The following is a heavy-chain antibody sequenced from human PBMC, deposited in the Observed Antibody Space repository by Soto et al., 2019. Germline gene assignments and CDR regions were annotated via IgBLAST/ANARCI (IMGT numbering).Heavy chain of an antibody. CDR2: INHSGST. D-gene: IGHD6-19*01. V-gene: IGHV4-34*01. CDR1: GGSFSGYY. CDR3: ARHKPNSDGWYYYGMDG. J-gene: IGHJ6*02. Sequence: ETLSLTCAVYGGSFSGYYWSWIRQPPGKGLEWIGEINHSGSTNYNPSLKSRVTISVDTSKNQISLKLSSVTAADTAMYYCARHKPNSDGWYYYGMDGSGQGTTVTVAS.